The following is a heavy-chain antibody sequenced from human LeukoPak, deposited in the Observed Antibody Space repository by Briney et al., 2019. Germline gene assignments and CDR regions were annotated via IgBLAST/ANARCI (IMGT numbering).Heavy chain of an antibody. V-gene: IGHV5-51*01. CDR1: GYIFITYR. J-gene: IGHJ4*02. CDR2: IYPGDSDT. D-gene: IGHD3-9*01. CDR3: ATARYFDWSEFDY. Sequence: GESLKISCQGSGYIFITYRIVWVRQMPGKGLEWMGIIYPGDSDTRYSPSFQGQVTISADKSISTAYLQWSSLKASDTAMYYCATARYFDWSEFDYWGQGTLVTVSS.